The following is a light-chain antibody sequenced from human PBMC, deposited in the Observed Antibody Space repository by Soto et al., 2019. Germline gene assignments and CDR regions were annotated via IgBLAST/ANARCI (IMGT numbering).Light chain of an antibody. CDR2: GAS. J-gene: IGKJ4*01. V-gene: IGKV3-20*01. Sequence: EIVLTQSTGTLSLSPGERVTLSCRASQSVSSSYLAWYQQKPGQAPRLLIYGASSRATGIPDRFSGSGSGTDLTLTIRRLEPEDCAVYYCQQYGSSPLTFGGGTKVEIK. CDR3: QQYGSSPLT. CDR1: QSVSSSY.